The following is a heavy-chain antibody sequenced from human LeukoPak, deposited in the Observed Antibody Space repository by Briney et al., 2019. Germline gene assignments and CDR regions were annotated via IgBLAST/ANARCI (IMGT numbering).Heavy chain of an antibody. CDR2: ISSSSSYI. Sequence: TGGSLRLSCAASGFTFSSYSMYWVRQAPGKGLEWFSSISSSSSYIYYADSVKGRFTISRDNAKNSLYLQMNSLRAEDTAAYYCARDYCGGDCYFSDYWGQGTLVTVSS. CDR1: GFTFSSYS. J-gene: IGHJ4*02. D-gene: IGHD2-21*02. CDR3: ARDYCGGDCYFSDY. V-gene: IGHV3-21*01.